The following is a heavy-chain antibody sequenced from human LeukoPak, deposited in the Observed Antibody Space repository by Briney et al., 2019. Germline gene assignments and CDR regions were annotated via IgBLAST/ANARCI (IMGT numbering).Heavy chain of an antibody. Sequence: GGSLRLSCAASGFTFDDYAMHWVRQAPGKGLEWVSGISWNSGSIGYADSVKGRFTISRDNAKNSLYLQMNSLRAEDTAVYYCVRDGLYYFDYWGQGTLVTVSS. V-gene: IGHV3-9*01. CDR1: GFTFDDYA. CDR2: ISWNSGSI. D-gene: IGHD3-16*01. J-gene: IGHJ4*02. CDR3: VRDGLYYFDY.